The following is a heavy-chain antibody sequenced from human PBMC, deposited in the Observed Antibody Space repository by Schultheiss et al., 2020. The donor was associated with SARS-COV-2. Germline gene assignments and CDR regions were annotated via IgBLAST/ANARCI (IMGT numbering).Heavy chain of an antibody. D-gene: IGHD3-10*01. Sequence: GGSLRLSCAASAFPFNAYAMHWVRQAPGKGLEWVALIWHDGNNKYYADSLRGRFVVSRDNSRSTLYLQMNSLRVEDTAVYYCARDLVTMVRGVPNRHYYYMDVWGKGTTVTVSS. CDR3: ARDLVTMVRGVPNRHYYYMDV. CDR1: AFPFNAYA. J-gene: IGHJ6*03. V-gene: IGHV3-33*08. CDR2: IWHDGNNK.